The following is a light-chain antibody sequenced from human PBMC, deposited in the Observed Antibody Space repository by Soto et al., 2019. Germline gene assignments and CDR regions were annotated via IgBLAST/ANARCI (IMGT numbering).Light chain of an antibody. CDR2: AAS. CDR1: QDISTS. J-gene: IGKJ4*01. Sequence: DIQMTQSPSSLAASVGDRVTFTCRANQDISTSLAWFQQKPARGPNSLIYAASSLQSGVPSRFSGNGSGTDFSLTISSLQPEDFATYYCQHYKTYPLTFGGGTKVEI. CDR3: QHYKTYPLT. V-gene: IGKV1-16*01.